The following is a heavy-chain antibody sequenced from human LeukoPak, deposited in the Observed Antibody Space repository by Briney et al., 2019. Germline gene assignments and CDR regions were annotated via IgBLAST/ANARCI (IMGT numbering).Heavy chain of an antibody. D-gene: IGHD3-10*01. J-gene: IGHJ6*03. CDR3: AREVEHYGSGNYEYMDV. Sequence: GGSLSLSCAASGFTFSTYEMIWVRQAPGKGLAWVAYISSSGSTIYQADSVKGRFTISRDNAKNSLYLQMNSLRAEDTAVYYCAREVEHYGSGNYEYMDVWGKGTTVTVSS. CDR2: ISSSGSTI. CDR1: GFTFSTYE. V-gene: IGHV3-48*03.